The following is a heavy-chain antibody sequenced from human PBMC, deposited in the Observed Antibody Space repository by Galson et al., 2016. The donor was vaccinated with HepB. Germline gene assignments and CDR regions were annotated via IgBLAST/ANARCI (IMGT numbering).Heavy chain of an antibody. V-gene: IGHV3-11*06. D-gene: IGHD5-12*01. CDR1: GFSFSDYY. Sequence: SLRLSCAASGFSFSDYYMKWIRQAPGKGLEWVSYISSSSTYTNYADSVKGRFTISRDNAKNSLYLQMNSQRAEDTAVYYCARVVVPTTPIPYYYYYMDVWGKGTTVTVSS. J-gene: IGHJ6*03. CDR3: ARVVVPTTPIPYYYYYMDV. CDR2: ISSSSTYT.